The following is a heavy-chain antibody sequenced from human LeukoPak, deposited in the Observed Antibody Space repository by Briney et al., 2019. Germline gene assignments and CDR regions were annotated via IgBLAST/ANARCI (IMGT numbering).Heavy chain of an antibody. Sequence: GGSLTLSCAASGFTFSSYAMHWVRQAPGKGLEWVAVISYDGSNKYYADSVKGRFTISRDNSKNTLYLQMNSLKTEDTAVYYCTRRSSAAGRQYFDYWGQGTLVTVSS. V-gene: IGHV3-30-3*01. D-gene: IGHD6-13*01. CDR3: TRRSSAAGRQYFDY. CDR2: ISYDGSNK. J-gene: IGHJ4*02. CDR1: GFTFSSYA.